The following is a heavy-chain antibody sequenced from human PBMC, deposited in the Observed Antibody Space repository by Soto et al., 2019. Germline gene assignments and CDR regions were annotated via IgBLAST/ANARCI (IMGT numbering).Heavy chain of an antibody. D-gene: IGHD5-18*01. CDR1: GFTFSSYA. V-gene: IGHV3-23*01. Sequence: GGSLRLSCAASGFTFSSYAMSWVRQAPGKGLEWVSAISGSGGSTYYADSVKGRFTISRDNSKNTLYLQMNSLRAEDTAVYYCAKGVGYPSLISYYYYYGMDVWGQGTTVTVSS. CDR2: ISGSGGST. J-gene: IGHJ6*02. CDR3: AKGVGYPSLISYYYYYGMDV.